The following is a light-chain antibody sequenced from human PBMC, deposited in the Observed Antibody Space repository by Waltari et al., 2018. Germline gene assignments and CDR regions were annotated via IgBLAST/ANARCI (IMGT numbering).Light chain of an antibody. V-gene: IGKV1-39*01. CDR3: QQADGIPFT. CDR2: TTS. J-gene: IGKJ2*01. Sequence: DFKLTQSPSPLSAPVGDQAPTTCRASQSVSRYLNWYQQRPGEAPNLLIFTTSNLQGGVPSRFSGSGSGTEFILTINSLQPEDFATYYCQQADGIPFTFGQGTKVEVK. CDR1: QSVSRY.